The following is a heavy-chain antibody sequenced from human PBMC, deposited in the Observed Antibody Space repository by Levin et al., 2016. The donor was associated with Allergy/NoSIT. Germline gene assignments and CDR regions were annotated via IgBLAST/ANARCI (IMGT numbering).Heavy chain of an antibody. Sequence: GESLKISCAVYGFTVSSNYMTWVRQAPGKGLEWVSVFYDGGGTYYADSVKGRFTNSRDDSKNTVYLQMNDLRVEDTAIYYCARERDGGNGGFFDFWGQGTLVTVSS. J-gene: IGHJ4*02. D-gene: IGHD4-23*01. CDR2: FYDGGGT. V-gene: IGHV3-53*01. CDR1: GFTVSSNY. CDR3: ARERDGGNGGFFDF.